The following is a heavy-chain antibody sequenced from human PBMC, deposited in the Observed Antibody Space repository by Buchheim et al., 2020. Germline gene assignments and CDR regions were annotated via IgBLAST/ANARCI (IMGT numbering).Heavy chain of an antibody. J-gene: IGHJ3*02. V-gene: IGHV3-30*18. CDR3: AKAKRDVVVPAAHRPKAIVYAFDI. CDR1: GFTFSSYG. Sequence: QVQLVESGGGVVQPGRSLRLSCAASGFTFSSYGMHWVRQAPGKGLEWVAVISYDGSNKYYADSVKGRFTISRDNSKNTLYLQMNSLRAEDTAVYYCAKAKRDVVVPAAHRPKAIVYAFDIWGQGT. D-gene: IGHD2-2*01. CDR2: ISYDGSNK.